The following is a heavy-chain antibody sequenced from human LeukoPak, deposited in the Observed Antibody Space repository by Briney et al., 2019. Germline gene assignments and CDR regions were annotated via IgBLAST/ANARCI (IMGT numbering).Heavy chain of an antibody. CDR3: ARGVYYFDY. V-gene: IGHV3-7*01. J-gene: IGHJ4*02. CDR2: IKEDGSEI. D-gene: IGHD6-6*01. CDR1: GFTYSNYW. Sequence: PGGSLRLSCAASGFTYSNYWMSWVRQAPGKGLEWVANIKEDGSEIYYLGSVKGRFTISRDNARNSLYLQMNSLRVEDTAVYYCARGVYYFDYWGQGILVSVSS.